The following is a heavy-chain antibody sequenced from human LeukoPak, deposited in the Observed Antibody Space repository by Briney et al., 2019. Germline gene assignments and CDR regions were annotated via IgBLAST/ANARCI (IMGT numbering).Heavy chain of an antibody. J-gene: IGHJ4*02. Sequence: GGSLRLSCAASGFTFGNYWMHWVRQAPGKGLVWVSRINSDGRSISYADSVKGRFTISRDNAKNTLYLQMNSLRAEDTAVYYCVRVRYSYGYDWWGQGTLVTVSS. D-gene: IGHD5-18*01. CDR3: VRVRYSYGYDW. CDR2: INSDGRSI. CDR1: GFTFGNYW. V-gene: IGHV3-74*01.